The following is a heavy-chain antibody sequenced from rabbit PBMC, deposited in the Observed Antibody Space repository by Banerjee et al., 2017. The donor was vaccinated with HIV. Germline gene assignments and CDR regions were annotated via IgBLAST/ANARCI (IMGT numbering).Heavy chain of an antibody. J-gene: IGHJ4*01. V-gene: IGHV1S43*01. CDR2: IYSTNGNT. D-gene: IGHD4-1*01. Sequence: QSLVESGGGLVQPEGSLTLTCTASGFSFSSSYYMCWVRQAPGKGLEWIGCIYSTNGNTYYASWAKGRFTISRSTSLNTVDLKMTSLTAADTATYFCARDGSGWGDRFNLWGQGTL. CDR1: GFSFSSSYY. CDR3: ARDGSGWGDRFNL.